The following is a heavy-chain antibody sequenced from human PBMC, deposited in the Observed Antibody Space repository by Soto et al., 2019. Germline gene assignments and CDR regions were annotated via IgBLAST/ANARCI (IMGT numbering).Heavy chain of an antibody. J-gene: IGHJ6*02. CDR1: GGTFSSYA. D-gene: IGHD2-2*03. Sequence: SVKVSCKASGGTFSSYAISWVRQAPGQGLEWMGGIIPIFGSTSYAQKFQGRVTMTRDTSTSTVYMELSSLRSEDAAVYYCARAGYCSSTSCLDYYYYGMDVWGQGTTVTVSS. CDR3: ARAGYCSSTSCLDYYYYGMDV. CDR2: IIPIFGST. V-gene: IGHV1-69*05.